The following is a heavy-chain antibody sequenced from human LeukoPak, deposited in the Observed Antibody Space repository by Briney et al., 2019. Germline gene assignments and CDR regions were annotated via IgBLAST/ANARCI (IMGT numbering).Heavy chain of an antibody. CDR3: ATLYCSTVTRSFDN. Sequence: GESLKISCKGSEYTFTTYWIGWVRQMPGKGLEWMGIIYPGDSDTRYSPSFQGQVTLSADKSISTAYLQWSSLKASDTAMYYCATLYCSTVTRSFDNWGQGTLVTVSS. CDR1: EYTFTTYW. D-gene: IGHD2-2*01. CDR2: IYPGDSDT. J-gene: IGHJ4*02. V-gene: IGHV5-51*01.